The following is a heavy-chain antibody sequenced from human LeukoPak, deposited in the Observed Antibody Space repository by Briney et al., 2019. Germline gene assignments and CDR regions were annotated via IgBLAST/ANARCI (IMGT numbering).Heavy chain of an antibody. CDR3: AHCSCTSCLLSGDDAFDI. Sequence: SETLSLTCTVSGGSISSYYWSWIRQPPGKGLEWIGRIYTSGSTNYNPSLKSRVTISVDTSKNQFSLKLSSVTAADTAVYYCAHCSCTSCLLSGDDAFDIWGQGTMVTVSS. V-gene: IGHV4-4*08. D-gene: IGHD2-2*01. CDR1: GGSISSYY. CDR2: IYTSGST. J-gene: IGHJ3*02.